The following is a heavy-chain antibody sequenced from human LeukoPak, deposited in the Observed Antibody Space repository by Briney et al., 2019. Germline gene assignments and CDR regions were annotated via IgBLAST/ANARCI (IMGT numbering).Heavy chain of an antibody. V-gene: IGHV3-33*08. CDR3: ARDPTSSYLDY. J-gene: IGHJ4*02. Sequence: GGSLRLSCAASGFTFDDYAMHWVRQAPGKGLEWVAVIWYGGSNKYYADSVKGRFTISRDNSKNTLYLQMNSLRAEDTAVYYCARDPTSSYLDYWGQGTLVTVSS. CDR2: IWYGGSNK. D-gene: IGHD5-18*01. CDR1: GFTFDDYA.